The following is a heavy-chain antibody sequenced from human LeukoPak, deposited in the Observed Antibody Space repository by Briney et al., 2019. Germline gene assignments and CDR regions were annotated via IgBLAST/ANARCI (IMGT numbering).Heavy chain of an antibody. V-gene: IGHV3-9*01. J-gene: IGHJ4*02. Sequence: GRSLRLSCAASGFTFDDYAMPWVRQAPGKGLEWVSSISSNSGNIGYADSVKGRFTISRDNAKNSLYLQMNSLRAEDTALYYCARPESGSYYESVYWGQGTLVTVSS. CDR2: ISSNSGNI. CDR1: GFTFDDYA. D-gene: IGHD1-26*01. CDR3: ARPESGSYYESVY.